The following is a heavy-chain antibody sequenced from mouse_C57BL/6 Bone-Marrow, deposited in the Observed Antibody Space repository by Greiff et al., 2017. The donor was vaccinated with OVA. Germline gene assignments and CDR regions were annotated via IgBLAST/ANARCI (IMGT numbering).Heavy chain of an antibody. Sequence: QVQLKESGAELMKPGASVKLSCKATGYTFTGYWIEWVKQRPGHGLEWIGEILPGSGSTHSNDKVTGKATFTADTYSNPAYMQLSSLTTEDAAIHYCARGLGGYYIDYWGKGTTLTVAS. CDR1: GYTFTGYW. J-gene: IGHJ2*01. CDR3: ARGLGGYYIDY. CDR2: ILPGSGST. D-gene: IGHD3-3*01. V-gene: IGHV1-9*01.